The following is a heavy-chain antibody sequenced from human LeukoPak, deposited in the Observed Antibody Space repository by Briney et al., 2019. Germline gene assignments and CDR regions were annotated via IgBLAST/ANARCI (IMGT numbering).Heavy chain of an antibody. J-gene: IGHJ4*02. V-gene: IGHV3-66*01. CDR1: GFTVSSNY. CDR3: ARESPGEPVIDY. D-gene: IGHD3-10*01. Sequence: GGSLRLSCAASGFTVSSNYMSWVRQAPGKGLEWVSVIYSGGSTYYADSVKGRFTISRDNSKYTLYLQMNSLRAEDTAVYDCARESPGEPVIDYWGQGTLVTVSS. CDR2: IYSGGST.